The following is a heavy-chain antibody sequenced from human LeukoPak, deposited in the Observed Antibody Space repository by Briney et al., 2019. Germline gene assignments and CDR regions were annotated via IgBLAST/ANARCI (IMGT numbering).Heavy chain of an antibody. V-gene: IGHV3-74*01. J-gene: IGHJ4*02. CDR2: ISGDGTTT. D-gene: IGHD2-21*02. CDR3: ARRPAYCGGDCFFSAY. CDR1: GFSFSRFW. Sequence: PGGSLRLPCPASGFSFSRFWTHWVRQAPGKGLVWVSRISGDGTTTTYADSVKGRFTISRDNAKNTLYLQLNSPRAEDTAVYYCARRPAYCGGDCFFSAYWGQGTLVTVSS.